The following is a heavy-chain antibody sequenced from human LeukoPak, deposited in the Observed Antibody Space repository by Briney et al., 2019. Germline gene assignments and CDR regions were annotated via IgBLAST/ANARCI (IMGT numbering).Heavy chain of an antibody. Sequence: QPGRSLRLSCAASGFTFSSYGMHWVRQAPGKGLEWVAVISYDGSSKYYADSVKGRFTISRDNSKNTLYLQMNSLRAEDTAVYYCAKCERSLTEPYFDPWGQGTLVTVSS. CDR2: ISYDGSSK. CDR3: AKCERSLTEPYFDP. CDR1: GFTFSSYG. V-gene: IGHV3-30*18. D-gene: IGHD3-16*01. J-gene: IGHJ5*02.